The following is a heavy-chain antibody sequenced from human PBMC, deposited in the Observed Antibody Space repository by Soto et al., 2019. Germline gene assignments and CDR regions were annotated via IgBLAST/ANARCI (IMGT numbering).Heavy chain of an antibody. D-gene: IGHD3-22*01. J-gene: IGHJ4*02. V-gene: IGHV3-23*01. CDR1: GFTFSNYA. Sequence: GGSLRLSCAAPGFTFSNYAMSWVRQAPGKGLEWVSGIGGRATSAYYADSVKGRFAISRDNSYNTLFLQLNSLRAEDTAVYYCAKSRYSDSSGDFYDFWGQGTLVTVSS. CDR3: AKSRYSDSSGDFYDF. CDR2: IGGRATSA.